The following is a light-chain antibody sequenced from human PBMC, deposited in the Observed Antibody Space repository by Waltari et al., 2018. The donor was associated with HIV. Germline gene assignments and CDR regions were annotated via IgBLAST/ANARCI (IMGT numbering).Light chain of an antibody. Sequence: QSVLAQPPSVSGTPGQRVTISCSGTTSNIGTNVVNWYQQVPGTAPKLLISGKTRRPAGMPHRFSCFKSGTAASRASNGRQSEDEADDYCATWDDTPTGQVLFGGGTKVTVL. CDR2: GKT. CDR1: TSNIGTNV. CDR3: ATWDDTPTGQVL. J-gene: IGLJ2*01. V-gene: IGLV1-44*01.